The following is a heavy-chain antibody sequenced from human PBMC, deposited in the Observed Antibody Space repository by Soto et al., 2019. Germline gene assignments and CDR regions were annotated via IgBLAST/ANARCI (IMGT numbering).Heavy chain of an antibody. J-gene: IGHJ4*02. V-gene: IGHV3-7*03. CDR2: IKQDGSEK. CDR3: ARDPSIAAAPVPN. CDR1: GFTFSSYW. D-gene: IGHD6-13*01. Sequence: GGSLRLSCAASGFTFSSYWMSWVRQAPGKGLEWVANIKQDGSEKYYVDSVKGRFTISRDNAKNSLYLQMNSLRAEDTAVYYCARDPSIAAAPVPNWGQGPLVTVST.